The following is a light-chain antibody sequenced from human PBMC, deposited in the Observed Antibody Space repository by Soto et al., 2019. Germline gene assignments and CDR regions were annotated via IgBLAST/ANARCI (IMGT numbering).Light chain of an antibody. J-gene: IGKJ1*01. V-gene: IGKV2-30*02. Sequence: DVVMTQSPLSLPVILGQPASISCRSSQSLVHSDGSTYLHWFQQRPGQSPRRLIYKVSKRESGVPDRFSGSGSGTDFTLEISRLEAEDVGVYYCMQGTHWPRTFGQGTKVEIK. CDR1: QSLVHSDGSTY. CDR3: MQGTHWPRT. CDR2: KVS.